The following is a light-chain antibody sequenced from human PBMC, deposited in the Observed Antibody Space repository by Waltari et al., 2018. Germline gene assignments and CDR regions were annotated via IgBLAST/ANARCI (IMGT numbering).Light chain of an antibody. CDR1: NVGGRL. J-gene: IGLJ2*01. CDR2: DDN. Sequence: SYVLTQPPSVSVAPGQTATITCGGNNVGGRLVHWYQQRPSQPPVLVIYDDNNRPSGIPDPFSGSTSRNTAILAISRDEAGDEADYYCQVWDRSSDHAVVIGGGTKVTVL. CDR3: QVWDRSSDHAVV. V-gene: IGLV3-21*02.